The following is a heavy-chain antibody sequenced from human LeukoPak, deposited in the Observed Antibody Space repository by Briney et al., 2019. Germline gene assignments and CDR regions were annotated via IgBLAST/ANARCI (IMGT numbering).Heavy chain of an antibody. Sequence: GGSLRLSCAASGFTISSYWMTWVRQVPGKGLEWVANIKQDGREKFYVDSVKGRFTISRDNAKNSLYLQMNSLRADDTAIYYCAREAGDTRAYYYYSMHVWGKGTTVTVSS. CDR2: IKQDGREK. CDR3: AREAGDTRAYYYYSMHV. V-gene: IGHV3-7*01. CDR1: GFTISSYW. J-gene: IGHJ6*03. D-gene: IGHD1-26*01.